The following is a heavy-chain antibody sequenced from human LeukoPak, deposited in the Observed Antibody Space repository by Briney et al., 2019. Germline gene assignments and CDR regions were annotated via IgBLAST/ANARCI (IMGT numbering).Heavy chain of an antibody. CDR2: ISGNNDNP. J-gene: IGHJ4*02. CDR3: ARDGPSREAY. CDR1: GYTFSNFG. D-gene: IGHD2-2*01. V-gene: IGHV1-18*01. Sequence: ASVKVSCKTSGYTFSNFGINWVRQAPGQGLEWMGWISGNNDNPNYGQKFQGRFTVTTDSSTSTAYMELRNLRFDDTAVYYCARDGPSREAYWGREPRVTVSS.